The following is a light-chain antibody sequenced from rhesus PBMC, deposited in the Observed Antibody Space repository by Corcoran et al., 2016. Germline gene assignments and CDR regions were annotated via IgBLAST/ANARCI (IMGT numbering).Light chain of an antibody. V-gene: IGKV1-18*01. Sequence: DIQMTQSPSSLSASVGDKVTITCRATQDINSWLAWYQQKPGKAPKLLIYAASSLQSGVPARFSGRGSGTDYTLTLTSLQPEDFATYYCQQGYSTPLTFGGGTKVEFK. CDR1: QDINSW. CDR2: AAS. CDR3: QQGYSTPLT. J-gene: IGKJ4*01.